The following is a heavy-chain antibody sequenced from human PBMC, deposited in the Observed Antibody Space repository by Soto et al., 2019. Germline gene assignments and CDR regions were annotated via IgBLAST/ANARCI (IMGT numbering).Heavy chain of an antibody. V-gene: IGHV3-23*01. D-gene: IGHD2-8*02. Sequence: EVQLLESGGGLVQPGGSLRLSCTASGFTCSGSAMSWVRRAPGEGLEWVSAITGGGGATYYADSGKGRFTISRDNSKNTLYMQMSRLRAEDTAVYYCVKGSSTARPYYFASWGQGTLVTVSS. J-gene: IGHJ4*02. CDR1: GFTCSGSA. CDR2: ITGGGGAT. CDR3: VKGSSTARPYYFAS.